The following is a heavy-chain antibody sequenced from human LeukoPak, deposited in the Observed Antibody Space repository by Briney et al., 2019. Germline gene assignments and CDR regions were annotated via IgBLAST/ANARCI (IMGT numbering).Heavy chain of an antibody. CDR2: IYYSGST. Sequence: SETLSLTCTVSGGSISSYYWSWIRQPPGKGLEWIGYIYYSGSTNYNPSLKSRVTISVDTSKNQFSLKLSSVTAADTAVYYCARGKWVDPWGQGTLVTVSS. V-gene: IGHV4-59*01. CDR3: ARGKWVDP. J-gene: IGHJ5*02. CDR1: GGSISSYY.